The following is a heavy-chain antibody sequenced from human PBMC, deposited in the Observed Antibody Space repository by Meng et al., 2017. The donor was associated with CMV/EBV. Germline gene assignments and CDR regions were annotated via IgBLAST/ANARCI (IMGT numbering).Heavy chain of an antibody. CDR2: IRYDGSNK. J-gene: IGHJ3*02. V-gene: IGHV3-30*02. CDR3: AKERIIWARVSVDAFDI. D-gene: IGHD3-16*01. CDR1: GFTFSSYG. Sequence: GESLKISCAASGFTFSSYGMHWVRQAPGKGLEWVAFIRYDGSNKYYADSVKGRFTISRDNSKSTLYLQMNSLRAEGTAVYYCAKERIIWARVSVDAFDIWGQGTMVTVSS.